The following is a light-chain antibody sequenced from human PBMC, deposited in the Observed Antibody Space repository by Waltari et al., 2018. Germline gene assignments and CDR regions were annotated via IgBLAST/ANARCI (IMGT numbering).Light chain of an antibody. V-gene: IGLV1-44*01. CDR3: AAWDDSLSAYV. CDR1: SSNIGINA. CDR2: YAN. J-gene: IGLJ1*01. Sequence: QPALTQPPSASGTPGQWVSVSCSGSSSNIGINAVHWYQQRPGMAPKLLIYYANQRPSGVPDRVSGSKSGTSASLAISGLQSEDEADYICAAWDDSLSAYVFGTGTKVTVL.